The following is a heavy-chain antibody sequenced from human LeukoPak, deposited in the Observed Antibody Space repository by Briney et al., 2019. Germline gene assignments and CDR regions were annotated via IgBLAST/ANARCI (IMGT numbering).Heavy chain of an antibody. V-gene: IGHV3-33*01. CDR1: GFTFSSYG. Sequence: GRSLRLSCAASGFTFSSYGMHWVRQAPGKGLEWVAVIWYDGSNKYYADSVKGRFTISRDNSKNTLYLQMNSLRAEDTAVYYCARRGSSGSSSKGWFNPWGQGTLVTVSS. D-gene: IGHD1-26*01. CDR3: ARRGSSGSSSKGWFNP. J-gene: IGHJ5*02. CDR2: IWYDGSNK.